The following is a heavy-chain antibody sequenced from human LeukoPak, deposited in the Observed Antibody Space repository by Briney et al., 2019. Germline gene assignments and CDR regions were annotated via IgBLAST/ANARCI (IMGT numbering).Heavy chain of an antibody. Sequence: SVKVSCKASGGTFSSYAISWVRQAPGQGLEWMGGIIPIFGTANYAQKFQGRVTITADESTSTAYMELSSLRSEDTVVYYCARTRYYYDSSGYGYYYYGMDVWGQGTTATVSS. CDR2: IIPIFGTA. CDR3: ARTRYYYDSSGYGYYYYGMDV. D-gene: IGHD3-22*01. CDR1: GGTFSSYA. J-gene: IGHJ6*02. V-gene: IGHV1-69*13.